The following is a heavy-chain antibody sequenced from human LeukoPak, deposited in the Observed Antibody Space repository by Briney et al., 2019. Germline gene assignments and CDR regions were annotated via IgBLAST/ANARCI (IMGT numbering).Heavy chain of an antibody. Sequence: SETLTLTCAVYGGTFSGYYWSWIRQPPGKGLECIGEINHSGTTNYNPSLKSRVTISIDTSKNQFSLKLSSVTAADTGVYYCASSRGYSSSLWYYYMDVWGKGTTVTVSS. D-gene: IGHD6-13*01. CDR2: INHSGTT. J-gene: IGHJ6*03. CDR1: GGTFSGYY. V-gene: IGHV4-34*01. CDR3: ASSRGYSSSLWYYYMDV.